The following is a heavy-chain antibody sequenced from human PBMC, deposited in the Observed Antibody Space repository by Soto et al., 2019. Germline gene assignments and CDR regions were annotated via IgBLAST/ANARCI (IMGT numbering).Heavy chain of an antibody. D-gene: IGHD5-18*01. V-gene: IGHV4-4*02. CDR2: IYHSGST. CDR1: GGSIRSNKW. CDR3: ARWGDWMQQVL. J-gene: IGHJ4*02. Sequence: QVQLQESGPGLVKPSGTLSLTCGVSGGSIRSNKWWSWVRQPPGKGLEWIGEIYHSGSTNHNPSPKSPVTISVDKSKNQFSLKFNSVTAADTAVYYCARWGDWMQQVLWGQGTLVTVSS.